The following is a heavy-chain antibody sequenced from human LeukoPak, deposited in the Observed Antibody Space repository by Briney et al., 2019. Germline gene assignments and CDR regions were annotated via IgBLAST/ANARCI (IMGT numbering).Heavy chain of an antibody. Sequence: SETLSLTCTVSGGSISSSSYWWGWIRQPPGKGLEWIGSIFYSGSTYYNPSLKSRVTISVDTSKNQFSLKLSSVTAADTAMYYCARSGGYWFDPWGQGTLVTISS. CDR1: GGSISSSSYW. J-gene: IGHJ5*02. CDR3: ARSGGYWFDP. V-gene: IGHV4-39*07. CDR2: IFYSGST. D-gene: IGHD3-10*01.